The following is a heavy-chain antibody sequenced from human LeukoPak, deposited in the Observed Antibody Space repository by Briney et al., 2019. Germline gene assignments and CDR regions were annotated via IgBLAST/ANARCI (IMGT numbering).Heavy chain of an antibody. J-gene: IGHJ3*02. V-gene: IGHV3-20*04. CDR1: GFTFSSYG. D-gene: IGHD3-22*01. CDR3: ARDYRDSSGYWDGRDDAFDI. Sequence: PGGSLRLSCAASGFTFSSYGMHWVRQAPGKGLEWVSGINWNGGSTGYADSVKGRFTISRDNAKNSLYLQMNSLRAEDTALYYCARDYRDSSGYWDGRDDAFDIWGQGTMVTVSS. CDR2: INWNGGST.